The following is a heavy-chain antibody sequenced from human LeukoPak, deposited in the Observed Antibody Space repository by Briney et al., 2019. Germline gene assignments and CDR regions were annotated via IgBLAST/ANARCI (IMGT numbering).Heavy chain of an antibody. CDR1: GYSISSGYY. J-gene: IGHJ4*02. V-gene: IGHV4-38-2*01. D-gene: IGHD2-2*02. CDR3: RGYCSSTSCYTVDY. CDR2: IYHSGST. Sequence: PSETLSLTCAVSGYSISSGYYWGWIRQPPGKGLEWIGSIYHSGSTYYNPSLKSRVTISVDTSKNQFSLKLSSVTAADTAVYYCRGYCSSTSCYTVDYWGQGTLVTVSS.